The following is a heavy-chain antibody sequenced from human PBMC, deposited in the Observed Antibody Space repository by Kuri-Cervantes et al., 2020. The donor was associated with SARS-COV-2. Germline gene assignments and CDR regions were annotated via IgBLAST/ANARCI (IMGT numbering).Heavy chain of an antibody. D-gene: IGHD6-19*01. CDR1: GFTFDDYG. V-gene: IGHV3-20*04. Sequence: GESLKISCAASGFTFDDYGMSWVRQAPGKGLEWVSGINWNGGSTGYADSVKGRFTISRDNAKSSLFLQMNSLRAEDTAVYYCARDTGAGTEGGLDYWGQGTLVTVSS. J-gene: IGHJ4*02. CDR3: ARDTGAGTEGGLDY. CDR2: INWNGGST.